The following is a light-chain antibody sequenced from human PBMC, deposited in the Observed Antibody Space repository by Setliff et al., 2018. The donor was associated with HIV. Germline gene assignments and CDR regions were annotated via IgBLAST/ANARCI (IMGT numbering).Light chain of an antibody. CDR2: DVS. CDR3: SSYTTSSFLYV. V-gene: IGLV2-14*03. CDR1: SSDVGAYNH. Sequence: QSALTQPPSASGSPGQSVTISCTGTSSDVGAYNHVSWYQQHHPGKAPKLMIYDVSARPSGVSNRFSGSKSGNAASLTISGLQAEDEAVYYCSSYTTSSFLYVFGTGTKVTVL. J-gene: IGLJ1*01.